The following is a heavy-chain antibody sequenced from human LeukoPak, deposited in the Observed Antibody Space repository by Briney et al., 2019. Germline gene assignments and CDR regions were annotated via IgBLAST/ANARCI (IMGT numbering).Heavy chain of an antibody. CDR3: ARALYCSGGSCYRYDAFDI. V-gene: IGHV1-69*06. CDR2: IIPIFGTA. Sequence: SVKVSCKASGGTFRSYAISWVRQAPGQGLEWMGGIIPIFGTANYAQKFQGRVTITADKSTSTAYMELSSLRSEDTAVYYCARALYCSGGSCYRYDAFDIWGQGTMVTVSS. D-gene: IGHD2-15*01. CDR1: GGTFRSYA. J-gene: IGHJ3*02.